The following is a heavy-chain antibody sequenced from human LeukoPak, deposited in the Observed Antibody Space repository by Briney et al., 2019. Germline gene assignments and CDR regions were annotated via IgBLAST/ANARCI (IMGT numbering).Heavy chain of an antibody. CDR1: GFTFSSYI. V-gene: IGHV3-21*01. J-gene: IGHJ4*02. D-gene: IGHD3-10*01. Sequence: GGSLRLSCAVSGFTFSSYIMNWVRQAPGKGLECVSFISSSSSYIYYAHSVKGRFTVSRDNAKNSLYLQMNSLRAEDTAVYYCARVYNYGLGGLGFDYWGQGTLVTVSS. CDR3: ARVYNYGLGGLGFDY. CDR2: ISSSSSYI.